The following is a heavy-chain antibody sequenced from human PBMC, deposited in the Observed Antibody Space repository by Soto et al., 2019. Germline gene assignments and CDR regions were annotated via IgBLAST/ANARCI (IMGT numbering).Heavy chain of an antibody. J-gene: IGHJ5*02. CDR3: ARGSWAVACIWFDP. CDR2: IYYSGST. D-gene: IGHD6-19*01. V-gene: IGHV4-59*01. CDR1: GGSISSYY. Sequence: PSETLSLTCTVSGGSISSYYWSWIRQPPGKGLEWIGYIYYSGSTNYNPSLKSRVTISVDTSKNQFSLKLSSVTAADTAVYYCARGSWAVACIWFDPWVKGTLVSLSA.